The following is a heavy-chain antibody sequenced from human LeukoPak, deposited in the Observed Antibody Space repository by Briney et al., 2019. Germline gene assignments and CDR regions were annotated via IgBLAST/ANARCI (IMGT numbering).Heavy chain of an antibody. J-gene: IGHJ5*02. CDR1: GGSISSYY. V-gene: IGHV4-59*08. CDR3: ARVTTTLNWFDP. CDR2: IYYSGST. Sequence: SETLSLTCTVSGGSISSYYWTWIRQPPGKGLEWIGYIYYSGSTNYNPSLKSRVTISVDTSKNQFSLKLSSVTAADTAVYYCARVTTTLNWFDPWGQGTLVTVSS. D-gene: IGHD1-1*01.